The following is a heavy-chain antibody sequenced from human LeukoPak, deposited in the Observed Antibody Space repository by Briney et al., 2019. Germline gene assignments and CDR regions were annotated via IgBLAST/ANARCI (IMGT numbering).Heavy chain of an antibody. CDR1: GFTFSRFW. Sequence: GGSLRLSCAASGFTFSRFWMSWVRQAPGKGLEWVATIKQDGSEKNYVDSVKGRFTISRENAKNSLYLQMNSLRAEDTAVYYCARDLYGFDYWGRGTLVTVSS. CDR2: IKQDGSEK. CDR3: ARDLYGFDY. V-gene: IGHV3-7*05. D-gene: IGHD2-8*01. J-gene: IGHJ4*02.